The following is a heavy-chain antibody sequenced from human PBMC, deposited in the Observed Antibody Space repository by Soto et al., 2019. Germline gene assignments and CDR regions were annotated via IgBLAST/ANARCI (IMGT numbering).Heavy chain of an antibody. J-gene: IGHJ4*02. CDR3: ARGWDAGY. CDR1: GGSVVSGRHY. D-gene: IGHD6-19*01. V-gene: IGHV4-61*01. Sequence: SETLSLTCTDSGGSVVSGRHYWSWIRQPPGKGLEWIGYIHDSGSTNYVSSLKSRVTISADPSRNQFFLKVYSVTAADTAVYYCARGWDAGYWGQGTLATVS. CDR2: IHDSGST.